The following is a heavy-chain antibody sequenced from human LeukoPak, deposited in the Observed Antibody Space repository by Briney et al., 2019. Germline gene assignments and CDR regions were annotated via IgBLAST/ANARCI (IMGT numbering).Heavy chain of an antibody. CDR1: GYTFTSYD. V-gene: IGHV1-8*01. Sequence: VSVKVSYKASGYTFTSYDINWVRQATGQGLEWMGWMNPNSGNTGYAQKFQGRVTMTRNTSISTAYMELSSLRSEDTAVYYCATTNYANYDFWSGYCTYYYYYMDVWGKGTTVTVSS. J-gene: IGHJ6*03. D-gene: IGHD3-3*01. CDR3: ATTNYANYDFWSGYCTYYYYYMDV. CDR2: MNPNSGNT.